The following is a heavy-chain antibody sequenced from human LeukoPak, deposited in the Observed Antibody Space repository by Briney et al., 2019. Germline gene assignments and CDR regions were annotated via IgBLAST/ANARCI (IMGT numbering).Heavy chain of an antibody. D-gene: IGHD3-9*01. Sequence: GGSLRLSCAASGFTVSSNYMSWVRQAPGKGLEWVSVIYSGGSTYYADSVKGRFTISRDNSKNTLYLQMNSPRAEDTAVYYCARGDILTGYIDYWGQGTLVTVSS. J-gene: IGHJ4*02. CDR2: IYSGGST. V-gene: IGHV3-66*01. CDR1: GFTVSSNY. CDR3: ARGDILTGYIDY.